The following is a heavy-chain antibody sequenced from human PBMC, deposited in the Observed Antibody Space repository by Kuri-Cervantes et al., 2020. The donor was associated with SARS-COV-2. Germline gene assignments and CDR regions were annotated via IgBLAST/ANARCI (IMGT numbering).Heavy chain of an antibody. CDR3: TRGPRYYGSGTYYNAGY. V-gene: IGHV3-23*01. J-gene: IGHJ4*02. Sequence: GGSLRLSCAASGFTFSSYAMSWVRQAPGKGLEWVPAISGSGGSTYYADSVKGRFTISRDNSKNTLYLQMNSLKTEDTAVYYCTRGPRYYGSGTYYNAGYWGQGTLVTVSS. D-gene: IGHD3-10*01. CDR2: ISGSGGST. CDR1: GFTFSSYA.